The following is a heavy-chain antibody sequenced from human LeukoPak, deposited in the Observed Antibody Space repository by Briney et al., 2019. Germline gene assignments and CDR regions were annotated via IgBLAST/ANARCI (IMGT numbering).Heavy chain of an antibody. J-gene: IGHJ4*02. CDR1: GGSISSYY. D-gene: IGHD3-10*01. CDR3: ARDMVRERSFDY. CDR2: IYYSGST. Sequence: PSETLSLTCTVSGGSISSYYWSWIRQPPGEGLEWIGYIYYSGSTKYNPSLKSRVTISVDTSKNQFSLKLSSVTAADTAVYYCARDMVRERSFDYWGQGTLVTVSS. V-gene: IGHV4-59*01.